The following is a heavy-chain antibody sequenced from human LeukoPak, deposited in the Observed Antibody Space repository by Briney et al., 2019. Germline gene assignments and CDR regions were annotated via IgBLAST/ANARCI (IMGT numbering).Heavy chain of an antibody. CDR2: INWNSDSI. Sequence: HTGGSLRLSCAASGFTFDDYAMHWVRQAPGKGLEWVSGINWNSDSIGYADSVKGRFTISRDNAKKSLYLQMNSLRAEDTALYYCASINRGLNFDCWGQGTLVTVSS. J-gene: IGHJ4*02. CDR1: GFTFDDYA. V-gene: IGHV3-9*01. D-gene: IGHD1-14*01. CDR3: ASINRGLNFDC.